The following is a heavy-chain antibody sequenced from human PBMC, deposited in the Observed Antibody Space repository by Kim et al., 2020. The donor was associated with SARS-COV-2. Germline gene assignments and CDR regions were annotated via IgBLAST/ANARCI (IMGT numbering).Heavy chain of an antibody. D-gene: IGHD6-19*01. CDR2: INHSGST. CDR1: GGSFSGYY. CDR3: ARGANAASGWYS. J-gene: IGHJ4*02. V-gene: IGHV4-34*01. Sequence: SETLSLTCAVYGGSFSGYYWSWIRQPPGKGLEWIGEINHSGSTNYNPSLKSRVTISVDTSKNQFSLKLSSVTAADTAVYYCARGANAASGWYSWGQGTLVTVSS.